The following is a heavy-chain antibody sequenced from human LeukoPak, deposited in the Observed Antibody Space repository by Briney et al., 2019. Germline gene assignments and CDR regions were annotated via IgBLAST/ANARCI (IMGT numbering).Heavy chain of an antibody. D-gene: IGHD6-19*01. CDR3: ARRDSSGWYGGDY. CDR2: ISSSGSYL. Sequence: GGSLRLSCAASGFTFSSYSMNWVRQAPGKGLEWVSSISSSGSYLYYADSVKGRFTISRDNTKNSLYLQMNSLRAEDTAVYYCARRDSSGWYGGDYWGQGTLVTVSS. CDR1: GFTFSSYS. V-gene: IGHV3-21*01. J-gene: IGHJ4*02.